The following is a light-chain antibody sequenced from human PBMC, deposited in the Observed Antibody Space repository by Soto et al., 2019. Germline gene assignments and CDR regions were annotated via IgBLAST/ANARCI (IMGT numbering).Light chain of an antibody. J-gene: IGLJ3*02. CDR2: EVS. CDR3: TSYAGSSNWV. V-gene: IGLV2-8*01. Sequence: QSVLTQPPSASGSPGQSVTISCTGTSSDVGGYNYVSWYQQHPGKAPKFMIYEVSKRPSGVSDRFSGSKSGNTASLTVSGLQAEDEADYYCTSYAGSSNWVFGGGTKLTVL. CDR1: SSDVGGYNY.